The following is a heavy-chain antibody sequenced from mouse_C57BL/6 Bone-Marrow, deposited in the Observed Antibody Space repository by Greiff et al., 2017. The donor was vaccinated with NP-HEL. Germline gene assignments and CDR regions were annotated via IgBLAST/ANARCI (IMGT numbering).Heavy chain of an antibody. D-gene: IGHD6-1*01. Sequence: QVQLKESGAELVRPGTSVKMSCKASGYTFTNYWIGWAKQRPGHGLEWIGDIYPGGGYTNYNEKFKGKATLTADKSSSTAYMQFSSLTSEDSAIYYCATLQRGFDYWGQGTTLTVSS. CDR2: IYPGGGYT. CDR3: ATLQRGFDY. CDR1: GYTFTNYW. J-gene: IGHJ2*01. V-gene: IGHV1-63*01.